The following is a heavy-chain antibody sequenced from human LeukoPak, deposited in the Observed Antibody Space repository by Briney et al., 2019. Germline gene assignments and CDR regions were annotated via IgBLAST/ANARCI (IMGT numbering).Heavy chain of an antibody. CDR3: ARRAAVAGTFDP. Sequence: PGGSLRLSCAASGFTFSSHRMSWVRQAPGKGLEWVANIKKDGSEKYYVDSVKGRFTISRDNAKNSLYLQLNSLRAEDTAVYYCARRAAVAGTFDPWGQGTLVTVSS. CDR2: IKKDGSEK. CDR1: GFTFSSHR. J-gene: IGHJ5*02. D-gene: IGHD6-19*01. V-gene: IGHV3-7*01.